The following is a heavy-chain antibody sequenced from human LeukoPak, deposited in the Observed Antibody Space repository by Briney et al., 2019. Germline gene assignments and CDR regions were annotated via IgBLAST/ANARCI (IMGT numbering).Heavy chain of an antibody. Sequence: ASGTLSLTCTVSGGSISSGGYYWGWIRQPPGKGLEWIGYIYHSGSTYYNPSLKSRVTISVDRSKNQFSLKLSSVTAADTAVYYCAREGLSLNWFDPWGQGTLVTVSS. CDR2: IYHSGST. J-gene: IGHJ5*02. CDR3: AREGLSLNWFDP. V-gene: IGHV4-30-2*01. CDR1: GGSISSGGYY.